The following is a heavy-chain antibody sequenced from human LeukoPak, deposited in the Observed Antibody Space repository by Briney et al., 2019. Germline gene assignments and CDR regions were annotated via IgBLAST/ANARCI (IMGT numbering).Heavy chain of an antibody. CDR3: ARDFSEKGGNTVHYWYFDL. CDR2: IYYSGST. V-gene: IGHV4-30-4*01. D-gene: IGHD4-23*01. J-gene: IGHJ2*01. Sequence: SETLSLTCTVSGGSISSGYYYWSWIRQPPGKGLEWIGYIYYSGSTYYNPSLKSRVTISVDTSKNQFSLRLSSVTAADTAVYYCARDFSEKGGNTVHYWYFDLWGRGTLVTVSS. CDR1: GGSISSGYYY.